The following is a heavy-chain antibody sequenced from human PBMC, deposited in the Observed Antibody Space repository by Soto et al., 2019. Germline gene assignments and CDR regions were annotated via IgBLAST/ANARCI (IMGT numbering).Heavy chain of an antibody. CDR1: GYTFTSYY. D-gene: IGHD3-3*01. CDR2: INPSGGST. J-gene: IGHJ6*02. V-gene: IGHV1-46*01. CDR3: ARELRPSTRAYDFWSGYYTGPGYYYYGMDV. Sequence: ASVKVSCKASGYTFTSYYMHWVRQAPGQGLEWMGIINPSGGSTSYAQKFQGRVTMTRGTSTSTVYMELSSLRSEDTAVYYCARELRPSTRAYDFWSGYYTGPGYYYYGMDVWGQGTTVTVSS.